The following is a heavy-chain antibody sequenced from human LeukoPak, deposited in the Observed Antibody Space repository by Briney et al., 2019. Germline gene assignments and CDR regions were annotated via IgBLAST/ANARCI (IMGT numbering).Heavy chain of an antibody. V-gene: IGHV3-7*04. D-gene: IGHD5-24*01. J-gene: IGHJ4*02. Sequence: GGSLRLSCVASGFPFSSYWMTWVRQARGKGLEWVANIKQDGSKKSYVDSVKGRFTISRDNAKNSLYLQMNSLRAEDTAIYYCTRVGYIDEGIDYWGQGTLVTVSS. CDR2: IKQDGSKK. CDR1: GFPFSSYW. CDR3: TRVGYIDEGIDY.